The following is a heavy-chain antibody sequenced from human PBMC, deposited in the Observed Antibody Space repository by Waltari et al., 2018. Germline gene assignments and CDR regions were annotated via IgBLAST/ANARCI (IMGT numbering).Heavy chain of an antibody. Sequence: EVQLVESGGGLVQPGGSLRLSCAASGFTFSSYSMNWVRQAPGKGLDGVSYISSSSSTIYYADSVKGRFTISRDNAKNSLYLQMNSLRAEDTAVYYCARGDDSSGSDAFDIWGQGTMVTVSS. CDR3: ARGDDSSGSDAFDI. V-gene: IGHV3-48*01. CDR1: GFTFSSYS. CDR2: ISSSSSTI. D-gene: IGHD3-22*01. J-gene: IGHJ3*02.